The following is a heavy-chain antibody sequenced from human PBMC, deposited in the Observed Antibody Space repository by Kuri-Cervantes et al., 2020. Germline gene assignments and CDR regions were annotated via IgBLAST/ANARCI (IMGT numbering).Heavy chain of an antibody. V-gene: IGHV3-30-3*01. CDR1: GFTFSSYA. J-gene: IGHJ4*02. CDR3: ARAEDTAMALADY. Sequence: LSLTCAASGFTFSSYAMHWVRQAPGKGLEWVAVISYDGSNKYYADSVKGRFTISRDNSKNTLYLQMNSLRAEDTAVYYCARAEDTAMALADYWGQGTPVTVSS. D-gene: IGHD5-18*01. CDR2: ISYDGSNK.